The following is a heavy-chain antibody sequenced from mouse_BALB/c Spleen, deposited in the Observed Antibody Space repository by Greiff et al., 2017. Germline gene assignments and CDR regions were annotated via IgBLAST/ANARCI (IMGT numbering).Heavy chain of an antibody. Sequence: EVMLVESGGGLVQPGGSLKLSCAASGFTFSSYTMSWVRQTPEKRLEWVAYISNGGGSTYYPDTVKGRFTISRDNAKNTLYLQMSSLKSEDTAMYYCAREVDYGNLNAMDYWGQGTSVTVSS. CDR2: ISNGGGST. D-gene: IGHD2-1*01. J-gene: IGHJ4*01. V-gene: IGHV5-12-2*01. CDR1: GFTFSSYT. CDR3: AREVDYGNLNAMDY.